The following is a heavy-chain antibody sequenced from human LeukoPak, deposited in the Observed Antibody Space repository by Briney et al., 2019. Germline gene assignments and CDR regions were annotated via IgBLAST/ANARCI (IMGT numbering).Heavy chain of an antibody. CDR3: ARNPPIFGVVPEHPYYYYGMDV. CDR1: GYTFTGYY. V-gene: IGHV1-2*02. Sequence: ASVKVSCKASGYTFTGYYMHWVRQAPGQGLEWMGWINPNSGGTNYAQKFQGRVTMTRDTSISTAYMELSRLRSDDTAVYYCARNPPIFGVVPEHPYYYYGMDVWGQGTTVTVSS. D-gene: IGHD3-3*01. CDR2: INPNSGGT. J-gene: IGHJ6*02.